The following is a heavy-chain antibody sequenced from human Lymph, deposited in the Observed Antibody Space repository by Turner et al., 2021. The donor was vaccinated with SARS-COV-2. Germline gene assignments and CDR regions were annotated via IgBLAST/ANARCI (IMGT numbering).Heavy chain of an antibody. CDR2: INPNSGGT. CDR1: GYTLTGSY. CDR3: ARDVERNNEFWSGYSGGYGMDV. V-gene: IGHV1-2*02. D-gene: IGHD3-3*01. J-gene: IGHJ6*02. Sequence: QVRLVQSGAEVKKPGDSVTVSCKASGYTLTGSYMHWVRQAPGQGLEWMGWINPNSGGTNYAQKCQGRVTMTRDTSISAAYMELSRLRSDDTAVYYCARDVERNNEFWSGYSGGYGMDVWGQGTTVTVSS.